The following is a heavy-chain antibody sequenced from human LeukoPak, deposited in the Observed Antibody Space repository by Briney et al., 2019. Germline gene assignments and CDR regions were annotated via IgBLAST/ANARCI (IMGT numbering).Heavy chain of an antibody. V-gene: IGHV3-30-3*01. CDR3: ARDETTMVRGVHYFDY. J-gene: IGHJ4*02. Sequence: GGSLRLSCAASGFTFSSYTIHWVRQAPGKGLEWVAVTSFDGSNKYYADSVKGRFTISRDNSKNTLYLQMNSLRAEDTAVYYCARDETTMVRGVHYFDYWGQGTLVTVSS. CDR2: TSFDGSNK. CDR1: GFTFSSYT. D-gene: IGHD3-10*01.